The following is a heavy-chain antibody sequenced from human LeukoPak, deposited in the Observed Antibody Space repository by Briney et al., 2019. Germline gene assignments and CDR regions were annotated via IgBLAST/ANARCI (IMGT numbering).Heavy chain of an antibody. CDR1: GFTFSSYG. Sequence: PGGSLRLSCAASGFTFSSYGMSWVRQAPGKGLEWVSAISGSGGSTYYADSVKGLFTISRDNSKNTLYLQMNSLRAEDTAVYYCAKDHITMIVVVITVAFDIWGQGTMVTASS. V-gene: IGHV3-23*01. CDR3: AKDHITMIVVVITVAFDI. CDR2: ISGSGGST. J-gene: IGHJ3*02. D-gene: IGHD3-22*01.